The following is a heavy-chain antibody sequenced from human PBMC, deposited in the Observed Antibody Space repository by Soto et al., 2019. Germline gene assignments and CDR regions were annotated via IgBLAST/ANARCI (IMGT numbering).Heavy chain of an antibody. Sequence: ESGGGVVQPGRSLRLSCAASGFTFSSYAMHWVRQAPGKGLEWVAVISYDGSNKYYADSVKGRFTISRDNSKNTLYLQMNSLRAEDTAVYYCARDFDRIGQFDYWGQGTLVTVSS. CDR2: ISYDGSNK. V-gene: IGHV3-30-3*01. J-gene: IGHJ4*02. D-gene: IGHD3-9*01. CDR3: ARDFDRIGQFDY. CDR1: GFTFSSYA.